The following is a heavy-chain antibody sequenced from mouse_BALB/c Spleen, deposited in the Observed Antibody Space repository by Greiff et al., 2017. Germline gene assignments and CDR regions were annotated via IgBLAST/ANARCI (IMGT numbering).Heavy chain of an antibody. CDR3: ARAGDYYGSSSWFAY. Sequence: EVKVEESGGGLVKPGGSLKLSCAASGFTFSDYYMYWVRQTPEKRLEWVATISDGGSYTYYPDSVKGRFTISRDNAKNNLYLQMSSLKSEDTAMYYCARAGDYYGSSSWFAYWGQGTLVTVSA. V-gene: IGHV5-4*02. J-gene: IGHJ3*01. D-gene: IGHD1-1*01. CDR1: GFTFSDYY. CDR2: ISDGGSYT.